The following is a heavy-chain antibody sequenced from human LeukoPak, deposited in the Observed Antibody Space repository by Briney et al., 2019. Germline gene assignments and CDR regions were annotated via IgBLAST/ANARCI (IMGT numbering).Heavy chain of an antibody. CDR3: ARVSFFYDFWSGTGPFDP. J-gene: IGHJ5*02. D-gene: IGHD3-3*01. Sequence: ASVKDSCKASGYTFTGYYMHWVRQAPGQGLEWMGWISPNSGGTNYAQKFEGRVTVTRDTSISTAYMELSRLRSDDTAVYYCARVSFFYDFWSGTGPFDPWGQGTLVTVSS. CDR2: ISPNSGGT. V-gene: IGHV1-2*02. CDR1: GYTFTGYY.